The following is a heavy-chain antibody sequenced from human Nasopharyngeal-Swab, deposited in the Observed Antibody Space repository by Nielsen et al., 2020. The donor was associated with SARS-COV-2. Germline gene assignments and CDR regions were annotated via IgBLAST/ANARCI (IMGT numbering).Heavy chain of an antibody. J-gene: IGHJ4*02. CDR3: ARRGYGDLEFDY. V-gene: IGHV4-39*01. D-gene: IGHD4-17*01. Sequence: SETLSLTCTVSGGSISRSSYYWGWIRQPPGKGLEWIGNIYYGGSTYYNPSLKSRVTISVDTSKNQFSLKLSSVTAADTAVYYCARRGYGDLEFDYWGQGTLVTVSS. CDR2: IYYGGST. CDR1: GGSISRSSYY.